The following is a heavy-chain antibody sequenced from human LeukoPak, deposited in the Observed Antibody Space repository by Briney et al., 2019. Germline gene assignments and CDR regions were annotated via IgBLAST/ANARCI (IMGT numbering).Heavy chain of an antibody. V-gene: IGHV3-23*01. D-gene: IGHD3-10*01. J-gene: IGHJ4*02. CDR2: ISGSGDIT. CDR3: AKDPVLLWFGELEY. Sequence: GGSLRLSCAASGFTFSSYAMSWVRQAPGKGLKWVSAISGSGDITYYADSVKGRFTISRDNSKNTLYLQMNSLRAEDTAVYYCAKDPVLLWFGELEYWGQGTLVTVSS. CDR1: GFTFSSYA.